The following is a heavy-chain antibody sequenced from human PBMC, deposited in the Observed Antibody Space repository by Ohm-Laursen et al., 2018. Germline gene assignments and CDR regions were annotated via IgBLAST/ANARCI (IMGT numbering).Heavy chain of an antibody. V-gene: IGHV3-23*01. J-gene: IGHJ4*02. CDR2: ISGSGGSS. CDR1: GSTFSSNA. CDR3: AKGLPKAVAANRYFDY. Sequence: GSLRLSCSSSGSTFSSNAMNWVRQAPGQGLEWVSGISGSGGSSYYADSVKGRFTISRVNSKNTLYLQMNSLRAEDTAVYYCAKGLPKAVAANRYFDYWGQGTVVTGSS. D-gene: IGHD6-19*01.